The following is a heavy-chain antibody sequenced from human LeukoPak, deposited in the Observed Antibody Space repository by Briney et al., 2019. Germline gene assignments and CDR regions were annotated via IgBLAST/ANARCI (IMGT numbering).Heavy chain of an antibody. Sequence: SETLSLTCTVPGGSISSYYWSWIRQPPGKGREWIGYLYYSGSTNYNPSLKSRVTISVDTSKNQFSLKLSSVTAADTAVYYCARVSGYCSSTSCYDAFDIWGQGTMVTVSS. J-gene: IGHJ3*02. D-gene: IGHD2-2*01. V-gene: IGHV4-59*01. CDR2: LYYSGST. CDR1: GGSISSYY. CDR3: ARVSGYCSSTSCYDAFDI.